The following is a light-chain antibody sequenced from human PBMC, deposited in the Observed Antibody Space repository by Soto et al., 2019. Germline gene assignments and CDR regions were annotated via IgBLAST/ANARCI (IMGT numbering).Light chain of an antibody. CDR3: QQHINRLS. Sequence: EIVLTQSPATLSLSPGERATLSCRASQSVSNYLAWYQQKPGQAPRLLIYDASDRATGIPARFSGSGSGTDLTLPISFLEPEDFAVYYCQQHINRLSFGGGTNVEIK. J-gene: IGKJ4*01. V-gene: IGKV3-11*01. CDR2: DAS. CDR1: QSVSNY.